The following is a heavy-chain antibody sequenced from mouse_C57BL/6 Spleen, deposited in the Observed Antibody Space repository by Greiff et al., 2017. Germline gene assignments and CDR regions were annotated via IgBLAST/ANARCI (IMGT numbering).Heavy chain of an antibody. CDR3: ASPMVTTRMDY. D-gene: IGHD2-2*01. CDR1: GFSLPSYG. V-gene: IGHV2-2*01. Sequence: VQLQQSGPGLVQPSQSLSITCTVSGFSLPSYGVHWVRQSPGKGLEWLGVIWSGGSTDYNAAFISRLSISKDNSKSQVFFKMKSLQADDTAIYYCASPMVTTRMDYWGQGTSVTVSS. CDR2: IWSGGST. J-gene: IGHJ4*01.